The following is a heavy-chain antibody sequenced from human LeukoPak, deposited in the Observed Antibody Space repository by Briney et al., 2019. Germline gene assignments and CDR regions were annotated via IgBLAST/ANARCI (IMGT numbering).Heavy chain of an antibody. CDR3: ARDPRG. D-gene: IGHD3-10*01. V-gene: IGHV3-30-3*01. CDR1: GFTFNSYA. J-gene: IGHJ4*02. CDR2: ISYDGSNK. Sequence: GGSLRLSCAASGFTFNSYAMHWVRQAPGKGLEWVAVISYDGSNKYYADSVKDRFTISRDNSKNTLYPQMNSLRVEDTAVYYCARDPRGWGQGTLVTVSS.